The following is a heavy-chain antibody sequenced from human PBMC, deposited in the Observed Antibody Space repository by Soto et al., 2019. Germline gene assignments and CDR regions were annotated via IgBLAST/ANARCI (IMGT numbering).Heavy chain of an antibody. Sequence: GGSLRLSCAASGFTFSSYGMHWVRQAPGKGLEWVAVISYDGSNKYYADSVKGRFTISRDNSKNTLYLQMNSLRAEDTAVYYCAKVAGTSSQYFDDWGQGTLVTVAS. J-gene: IGHJ4*02. D-gene: IGHD6-19*01. CDR3: AKVAGTSSQYFDD. CDR2: ISYDGSNK. V-gene: IGHV3-30*18. CDR1: GFTFSSYG.